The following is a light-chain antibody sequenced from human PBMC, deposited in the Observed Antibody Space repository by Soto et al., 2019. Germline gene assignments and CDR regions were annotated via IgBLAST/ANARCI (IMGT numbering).Light chain of an antibody. CDR1: QTVRNNY. CDR3: QQFSSYPLT. V-gene: IGKV3-20*01. J-gene: IGKJ4*01. Sequence: EFVLTQSPCTLSFSPVERATLSCRASQTVRNNYLAWYQQKPGQAPRLLIYDASTRATGIPDRFSGGGSGTDFTLAISRLEPEDSAVYYCQQFSSYPLTFGGGTKVDI. CDR2: DAS.